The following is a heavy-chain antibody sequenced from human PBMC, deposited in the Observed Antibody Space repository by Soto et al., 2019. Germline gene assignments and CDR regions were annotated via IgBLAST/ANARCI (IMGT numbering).Heavy chain of an antibody. Sequence: PGESLKISCKGSGYSFTSYWIGWVRQMPGKSLEWMGIIYPGDSDTRYSPSFQGQVTISADKSISTAYLQWSSLKASDTAMYYCASINYVPLDDYYYGMDVWGQGTTVTVSS. CDR1: GYSFTSYW. CDR2: IYPGDSDT. J-gene: IGHJ6*02. V-gene: IGHV5-51*01. D-gene: IGHD4-4*01. CDR3: ASINYVPLDDYYYGMDV.